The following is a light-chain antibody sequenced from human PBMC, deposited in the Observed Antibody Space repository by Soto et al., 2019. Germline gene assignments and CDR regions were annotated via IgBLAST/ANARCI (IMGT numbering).Light chain of an antibody. CDR3: QQSYTTPIT. J-gene: IGKJ5*01. CDR1: QSFSSN. V-gene: IGKV3-15*01. Sequence: EIVMTQSPATLSVSPGERATLSCRASQSFSSNLAWYQQKPGQPPRLLIYDASTRATGIPARFSGSGSGTDFTLTISSLQPEDFATYYCQQSYTTPITFGQGTRLEN. CDR2: DAS.